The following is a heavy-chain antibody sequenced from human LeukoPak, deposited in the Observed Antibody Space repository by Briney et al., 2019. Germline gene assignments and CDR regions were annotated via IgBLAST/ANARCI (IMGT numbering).Heavy chain of an antibody. D-gene: IGHD4-17*01. V-gene: IGHV1-2*04. CDR2: INPNSGGT. J-gene: IGHJ4*02. CDR3: ARELNHGGGYGVDY. CDR1: GYTFTGYY. Sequence: ASVKVSCKASGYTFTGYYMHWVRQAPGQGLEWMGWINPNSGGTNYAQKFQGWVTMTRDTSISTAYKELSRLRSDDTAAYYCARELNHGGGYGVDYWGQGTLVTVSS.